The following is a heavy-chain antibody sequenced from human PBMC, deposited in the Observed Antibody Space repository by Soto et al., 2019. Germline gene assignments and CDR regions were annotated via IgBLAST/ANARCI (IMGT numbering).Heavy chain of an antibody. J-gene: IGHJ3*02. D-gene: IGHD1-1*01. Sequence: EVQLLESGGGTVPPGGSLRLSCAASGFTFSNYAMSWVRQAPGRGLEWVLAISGSGGSTYHADSVKGRFAISRDNSKNTLFLQMNSLRAEDTAIYYCAKDILKTGLDGFEIWGQETMVTVSS. V-gene: IGHV3-23*01. CDR1: GFTFSNYA. CDR2: ISGSGGST. CDR3: AKDILKTGLDGFEI.